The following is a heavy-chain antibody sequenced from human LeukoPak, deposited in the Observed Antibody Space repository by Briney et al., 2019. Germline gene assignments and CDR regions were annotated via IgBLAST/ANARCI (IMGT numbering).Heavy chain of an antibody. Sequence: GGSLRLSCVASGFTFNNYAMSWVPQAPGRGLEWVSAISGSGGSTYYADSVKGRFTISRDNSKNTLHLQMNSLRAEDTAVYQCARQLGYCSDGSCYFDFWGRGTLVTVSS. J-gene: IGHJ4*02. V-gene: IGHV3-23*01. D-gene: IGHD2-15*01. CDR3: ARQLGYCSDGSCYFDF. CDR1: GFTFNNYA. CDR2: ISGSGGST.